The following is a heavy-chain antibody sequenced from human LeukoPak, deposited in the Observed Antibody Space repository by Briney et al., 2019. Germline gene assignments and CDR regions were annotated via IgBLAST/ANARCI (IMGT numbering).Heavy chain of an antibody. CDR1: GFTFSSYW. D-gene: IGHD3-3*01. V-gene: IGHV3-7*01. Sequence: GGSLRLSCAASGFTFSSYWMSWVRQAPGKGLEWVANIKQDGSEKYYVDSVKGRFTISRDNAKNSLYLQMNSLRAEDTAVYYCARVGGRITIFGVVNSRFDYWGQGTLVTVSS. CDR3: ARVGGRITIFGVVNSRFDY. J-gene: IGHJ4*02. CDR2: IKQDGSEK.